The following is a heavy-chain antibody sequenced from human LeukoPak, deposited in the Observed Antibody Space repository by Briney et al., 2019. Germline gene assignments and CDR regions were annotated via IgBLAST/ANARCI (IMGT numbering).Heavy chain of an antibody. D-gene: IGHD4-17*01. CDR1: GFPFDTYP. Sequence: GGSLRLSCAASGFPFDTYPMNWVRQAPGKGLEWVASISSSNSFKNYADSVKGRFTISRDNAKNSLYLQMNSLRAEDTAVYYCARDNYGDYIIDYWGQGTLVTVSS. V-gene: IGHV3-21*01. J-gene: IGHJ4*02. CDR2: ISSSNSFK. CDR3: ARDNYGDYIIDY.